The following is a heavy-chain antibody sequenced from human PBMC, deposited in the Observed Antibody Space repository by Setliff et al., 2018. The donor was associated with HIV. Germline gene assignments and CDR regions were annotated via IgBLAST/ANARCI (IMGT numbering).Heavy chain of an antibody. CDR3: AKDYTPTFWEYNWFDL. CDR2: ISGSGDST. D-gene: IGHD3-3*01. CDR1: GFTFSFHA. Sequence: HPGGSLRLSCAASGFTFSFHAMTWVRQAPGKGLEWVSGISGSGDSTYYAESVKGRFTISRDNSKNTMFLQMNNLRAEDTAFYYCAKDYTPTFWEYNWFDLWGQGTLVTVSS. J-gene: IGHJ5*02. V-gene: IGHV3-23*01.